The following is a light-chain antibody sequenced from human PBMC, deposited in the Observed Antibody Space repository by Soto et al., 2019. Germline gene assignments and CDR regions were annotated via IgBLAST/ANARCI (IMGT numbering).Light chain of an antibody. V-gene: IGLV2-14*01. CDR2: DVS. J-gene: IGLJ1*01. Sequence: QSVLTQPASVSGSPGQSITISCTGTSSDVGGYNYVSWYQQHPGKAPKLMIYDVSNRPSGVSNRFSGSKSGNTASLTISGLQAEAEADYYCSSYTSSRTRVFGTGTKVTVL. CDR1: SSDVGGYNY. CDR3: SSYTSSRTRV.